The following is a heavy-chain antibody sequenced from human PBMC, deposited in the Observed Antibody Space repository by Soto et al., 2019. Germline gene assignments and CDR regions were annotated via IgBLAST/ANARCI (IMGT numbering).Heavy chain of an antibody. V-gene: IGHV4-59*01. J-gene: IGHJ3*02. CDR3: ARGAATSSHAFDI. D-gene: IGHD6-13*01. CDR1: GGSTSSYF. CDR2: IYYTGNT. Sequence: LSLTCTVSGGSTSSYFWSWIRQPQGRGLEWIGYIYYTGNTNYNPSLKSRVTISVDTFNSQFSLRLSSVTAADTAVYYCARGAATSSHAFDIWGQGTMVTVS.